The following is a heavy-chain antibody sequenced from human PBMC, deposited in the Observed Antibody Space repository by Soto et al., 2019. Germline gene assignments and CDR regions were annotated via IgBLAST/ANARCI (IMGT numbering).Heavy chain of an antibody. J-gene: IGHJ4*02. Sequence: EVQLLESGGGLVQPGGSLRLSCAASGFTFSSYAMSWVRQAPGKGLEWVSAISGSGGSTYYADSVKGRFTISRANSKNTVYLQMNSLRAEEPAGYYCARVHRSSLDHLGQGTLVTVSS. V-gene: IGHV3-23*01. CDR1: GFTFSSYA. D-gene: IGHD6-13*01. CDR3: ARVHRSSLDH. CDR2: ISGSGGST.